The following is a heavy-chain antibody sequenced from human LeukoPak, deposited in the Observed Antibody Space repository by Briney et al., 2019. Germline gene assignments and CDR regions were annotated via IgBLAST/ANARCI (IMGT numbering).Heavy chain of an antibody. CDR3: GRGPPSGSYWTGYYFDY. CDR1: GYTFTGYY. J-gene: IGHJ4*02. D-gene: IGHD1-26*01. Sequence: ASVKVSCKASGYTFTGYYMHWVRQAPGQGLEWMGWINPNSAGTKYAQKFQGMVTMTRDTSISTAYMELSRLRSDDTAVYYCGRGPPSGSYWTGYYFDYWGQGTLVTVSS. CDR2: INPNSAGT. V-gene: IGHV1-2*02.